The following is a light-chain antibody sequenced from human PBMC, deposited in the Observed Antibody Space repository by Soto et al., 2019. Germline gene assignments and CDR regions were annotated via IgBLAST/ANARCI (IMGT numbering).Light chain of an antibody. CDR3: QQYNNWPGT. V-gene: IGKV3-15*01. Sequence: EIVMTQTPATLSVSPGERATLSCRASQSVSSNLAWYQQKPGQAPRLLIYDASTRATGFPDRFSGSGSGTEFTLTISSLQSEDFAVYYCQQYNNWPGTFGQGTKVEIK. J-gene: IGKJ1*01. CDR2: DAS. CDR1: QSVSSN.